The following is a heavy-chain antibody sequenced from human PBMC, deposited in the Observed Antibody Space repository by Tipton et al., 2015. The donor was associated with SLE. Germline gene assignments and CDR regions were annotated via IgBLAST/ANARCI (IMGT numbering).Heavy chain of an antibody. V-gene: IGHV5-51*03. CDR3: ARKSGSSWPDAFDI. CDR1: GYSFNTYW. CDR2: IYPGDSET. Sequence: QLVQSGAEVKKPGESLKTSCKASGYSFNTYWFGWVRQMPGTGLEWMAIIYPGDSETKYSPSYQGQITISADKSIRTAYLRWNSLKASDTAMYYCARKSGSSWPDAFDIWGQGTMVTVSS. J-gene: IGHJ3*02. D-gene: IGHD6-13*01.